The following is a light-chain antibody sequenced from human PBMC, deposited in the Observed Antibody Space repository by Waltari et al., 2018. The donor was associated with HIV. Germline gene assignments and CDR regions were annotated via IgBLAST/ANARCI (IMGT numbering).Light chain of an antibody. CDR2: GAS. J-gene: IGKJ4*01. Sequence: EIVLTQSTGTLSLSPGARATLSCRASQRVRSASLAWYQHKPGQAPRLLIVGASSRAPGIPDSFSGSGAVTDFILTISRLEPEDCAVYYCQQYAASPLTFGGGTRVEIK. CDR1: QRVRSAS. V-gene: IGKV3-20*01. CDR3: QQYAASPLT.